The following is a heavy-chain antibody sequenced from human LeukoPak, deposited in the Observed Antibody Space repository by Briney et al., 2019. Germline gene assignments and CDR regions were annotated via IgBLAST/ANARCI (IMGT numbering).Heavy chain of an antibody. CDR3: ARDTPLSYYDSSGYPFDY. Sequence: GASVKVSCTASGYTFTSYGISWVRQAPGQGLEWMGWISAYNGNTNYAQKLQGRVTMTTDTSTSTAYMELRSLRSDDTAVYYCARDTPLSYYDSSGYPFDYWGQGTLVTVSS. V-gene: IGHV1-18*01. J-gene: IGHJ4*02. CDR2: ISAYNGNT. D-gene: IGHD3-22*01. CDR1: GYTFTSYG.